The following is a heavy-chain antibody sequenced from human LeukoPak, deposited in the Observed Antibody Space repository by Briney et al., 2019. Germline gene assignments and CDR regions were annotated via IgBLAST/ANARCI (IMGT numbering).Heavy chain of an antibody. Sequence: HGEALKISCQGSGYSFTSYWIGWVRQVPGKGLEWMGIIYPDDSYTRYSPSFQGQATISADKSISTAYLQWSSLKASDTAIYYCARQALGYCSGGSCYHFDYWGQGTLVTVSS. CDR2: IYPDDSYT. D-gene: IGHD2-15*01. CDR1: GYSFTSYW. CDR3: ARQALGYCSGGSCYHFDY. V-gene: IGHV5-51*01. J-gene: IGHJ4*02.